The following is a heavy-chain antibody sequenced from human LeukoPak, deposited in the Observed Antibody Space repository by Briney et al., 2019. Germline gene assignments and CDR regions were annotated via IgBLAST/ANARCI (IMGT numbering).Heavy chain of an antibody. Sequence: PSETLSLTCAVSGGSISSYYWSWIRQPPGKGLEFIGHIYYSGSTTYNPSLKSRVTISVDTFKKQFSLNLSSVTAADTAVYYCAGAFPDSSRYIGPLDHWGHGTLVTVSP. D-gene: IGHD3-22*01. CDR3: AGAFPDSSRYIGPLDH. J-gene: IGHJ4*01. CDR1: GGSISSYY. CDR2: IYYSGST. V-gene: IGHV4-59*01.